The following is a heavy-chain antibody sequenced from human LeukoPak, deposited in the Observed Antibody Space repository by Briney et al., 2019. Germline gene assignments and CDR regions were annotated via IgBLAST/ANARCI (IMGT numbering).Heavy chain of an antibody. D-gene: IGHD5-18*01. CDR3: ARGYLGYSYGDY. V-gene: IGHV3-21*01. CDR1: GFTFSSYS. Sequence: GGSLRLSCAASGFTFSSYSMNWVRQAPGKGLEWVSSISSSSYIYYADSVKGRFTISRDNAKNSLYLQMNSLRAEDTAVYYCARGYLGYSYGDYWGQGTLVTVSS. J-gene: IGHJ4*02. CDR2: ISSSSYI.